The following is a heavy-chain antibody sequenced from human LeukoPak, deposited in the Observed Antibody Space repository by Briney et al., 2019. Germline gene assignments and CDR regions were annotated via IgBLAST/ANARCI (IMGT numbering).Heavy chain of an antibody. J-gene: IGHJ4*02. D-gene: IGHD6-6*01. V-gene: IGHV3-48*03. CDR3: SRDWIIEHSRPDGSGAY. Sequence: PGGSLRLSCAASGFTFSSYEMNWVRQAPGKGLEWGSYISSSGSSIYYADSVKGRFTISRDKAKNSLYLKMNSLRAEDTAVYYCSRDWIIEHSRPDGSGAYWGQGTLLTVSS. CDR1: GFTFSSYE. CDR2: ISSSGSSI.